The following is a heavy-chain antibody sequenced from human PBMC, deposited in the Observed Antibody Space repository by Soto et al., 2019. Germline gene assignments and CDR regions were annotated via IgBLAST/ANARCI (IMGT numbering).Heavy chain of an antibody. CDR2: IYPGDSDT. CDR1: GYIFTNYW. Sequence: EVHLVQSGAEMKKPGESVKISCNGSGYIFTNYWIGWVRQMPGKGLEWMGIIYPGDSDTRYSPSFQGQVTISADKSFSTADLQWSSLKASDRARDVWARRARGKWAVDYWGQGTQVTVSS. V-gene: IGHV5-51*03. CDR3: ARRARGKWAVDY. J-gene: IGHJ4*02. D-gene: IGHD1-26*01.